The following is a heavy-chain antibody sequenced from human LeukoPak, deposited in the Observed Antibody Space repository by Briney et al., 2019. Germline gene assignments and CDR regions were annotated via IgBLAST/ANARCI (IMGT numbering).Heavy chain of an antibody. CDR3: ARDLSQYSSSWGDY. D-gene: IGHD6-13*01. Sequence: ATVKVSCKASGYTFTGYYMHWVRQAPGQGLEWMGWINPNSGGTNYAQKFQGRVTMTRDTSISTADMELSRLRSDDTAVYYCARDLSQYSSSWGDYWGQGTLVTVSA. CDR1: GYTFTGYY. J-gene: IGHJ4*02. CDR2: INPNSGGT. V-gene: IGHV1-2*02.